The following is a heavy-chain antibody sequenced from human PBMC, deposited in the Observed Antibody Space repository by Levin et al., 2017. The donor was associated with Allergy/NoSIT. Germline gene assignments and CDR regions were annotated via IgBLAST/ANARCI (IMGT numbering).Heavy chain of an antibody. Sequence: PSETLSLTCAVYGGSFSGYYWSWIRQPPGKGLEWIGEINHSGSTNYNPSLKSRVTISVDTSKNQFSLKLSSVTAADTAVYYCARGTNVRFLEWLSASYYYYGMDVWGQGTTVTVSS. J-gene: IGHJ6*02. CDR1: GGSFSGYY. CDR2: INHSGST. D-gene: IGHD3-3*01. CDR3: ARGTNVRFLEWLSASYYYYGMDV. V-gene: IGHV4-34*01.